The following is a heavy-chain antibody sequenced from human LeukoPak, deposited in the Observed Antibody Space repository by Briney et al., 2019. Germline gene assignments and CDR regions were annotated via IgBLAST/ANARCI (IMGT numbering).Heavy chain of an antibody. J-gene: IGHJ4*02. CDR2: ISGSGGKT. D-gene: IGHD1-26*01. V-gene: IGHV3-23*01. CDR1: GFTFSTYA. Sequence: GGSLRLSCAASGFTFSTYAMSWVRQAPGKGLEWVSTISGSGGKTYYADSVKGRFTISRDNSKNTLKLQMNSLRAEDTAVYYGAKDEVVGATSDCWGQGTLVTVSS. CDR3: AKDEVVGATSDC.